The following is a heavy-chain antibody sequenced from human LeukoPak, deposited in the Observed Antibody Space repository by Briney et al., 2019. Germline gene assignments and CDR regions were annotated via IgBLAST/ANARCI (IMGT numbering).Heavy chain of an antibody. D-gene: IGHD3-9*01. CDR2: ISYDGSNK. CDR1: GFTFSSYG. J-gene: IGHJ5*02. CDR3: AGDDILTGYYRGWFDP. V-gene: IGHV3-30*03. Sequence: GGSLRLSCAASGFTFSSYGMHWVRQAPGKGLEWVAVISYDGSNKYYADSVKGRFTISRDNSKNTLYLQMNSLRAEDTAVYYCAGDDILTGYYRGWFDPWGQGTLVTVSS.